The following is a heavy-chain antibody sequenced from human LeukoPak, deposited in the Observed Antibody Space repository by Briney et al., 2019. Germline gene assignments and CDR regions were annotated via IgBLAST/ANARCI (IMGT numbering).Heavy chain of an antibody. J-gene: IGHJ6*03. CDR1: GGSISSHYY. CDR2: IYTSGST. CDR3: ASSSLGGYSYGFGPWSYYYYYMDV. D-gene: IGHD5-18*01. Sequence: PSETLSLTCTVSGGSISSHYYWNWFRQPAGKGLEWIGRIYTSGSTNYNPSLKSRVTISVDTSKNQFSLKLSSVTAADTAVYYCASSSLGGYSYGFGPWSYYYYYMDVWGKGTTVTISS. V-gene: IGHV4-4*07.